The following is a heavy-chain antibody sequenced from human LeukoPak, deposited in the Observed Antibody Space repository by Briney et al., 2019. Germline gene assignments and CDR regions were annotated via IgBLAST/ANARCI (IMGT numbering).Heavy chain of an antibody. J-gene: IGHJ4*02. CDR3: ARELYYYGSGSSY. CDR1: GFTFSSYW. Sequence: GGSLRLSCAASGFTFSSYWMTWVRQAPGKGLEWVSYISSSSSTIYYADSVKGRFTISRDNAKNSLYLQMNSLRAEDTAVYYCARELYYYGSGSSYWGQGTLVTVSS. D-gene: IGHD3-10*01. V-gene: IGHV3-48*01. CDR2: ISSSSSTI.